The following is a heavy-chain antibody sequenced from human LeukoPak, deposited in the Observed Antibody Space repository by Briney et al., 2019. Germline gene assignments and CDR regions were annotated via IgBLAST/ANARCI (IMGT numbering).Heavy chain of an antibody. CDR2: IIPILGIA. J-gene: IGHJ6*02. CDR3: ARGSEDCSSTSCYEPPYYYYGMDV. CDR1: GGTFSSYA. V-gene: IGHV1-69*04. D-gene: IGHD2-2*01. Sequence: GASVKVSCKASGGTFSSYAISWVRQAPGQGLEWMGRIIPILGIANYAQKFQGRVTITADKSTSTAYMELSSLRSEDTAVSYCARGSEDCSSTSCYEPPYYYYGMDVWGQGTTVTVSS.